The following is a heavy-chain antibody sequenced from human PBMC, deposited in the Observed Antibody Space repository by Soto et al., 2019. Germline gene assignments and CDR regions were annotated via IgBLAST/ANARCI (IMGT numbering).Heavy chain of an antibody. J-gene: IGHJ6*03. CDR1: AGSIGSGFYY. V-gene: IGHV4-31*03. CDR2: IYSRGNT. Sequence: QVQLQESGPGLVKPSQTLSLTCTVSAGSIGSGFYYWSWIRQHPGKGLEWIGYIYSRGNTYYNPSIKSRVTISLDTSDNQFSLTLSSVTAADTAVYYCARGTYYFYMDVWGKGTTVTVSS. CDR3: ARGTYYFYMDV.